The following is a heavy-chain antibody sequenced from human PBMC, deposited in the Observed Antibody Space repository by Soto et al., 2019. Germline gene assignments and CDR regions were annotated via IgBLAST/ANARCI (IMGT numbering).Heavy chain of an antibody. J-gene: IGHJ2*01. CDR1: GGTFSSYT. CDR2: IIPILGIA. V-gene: IGHV1-69*02. Sequence: QVQLVQSGSEVKKPGSSVKVSCKASGGTFSSYTISWVRLAPGQGLEWMGRIIPILGIANYAQEFQSRVTITPKKATSKAHKDLSSLRSEDTAVYYCTRGGTDLDLWGRGTLVTVSS. CDR3: TRGGTDLDL. D-gene: IGHD3-16*01.